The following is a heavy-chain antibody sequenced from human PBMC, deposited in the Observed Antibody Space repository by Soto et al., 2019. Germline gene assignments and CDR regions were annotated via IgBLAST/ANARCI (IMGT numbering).Heavy chain of an antibody. CDR3: ARYYYARAHYDDPFDY. Sequence: QVQLVQSGAEVRKPGASVKVSCETSGYSFSDYAIHWVRQAPGQGLEWMGWINIGSGTTKYSQRFQGRLTITTDTSASAAYMETRSLRSEDTATYYCARYYYARAHYDDPFDYWGQGTLVTVSS. J-gene: IGHJ4*02. V-gene: IGHV1-3*04. CDR2: INIGSGTT. CDR1: GYSFSDYA. D-gene: IGHD3-10*02.